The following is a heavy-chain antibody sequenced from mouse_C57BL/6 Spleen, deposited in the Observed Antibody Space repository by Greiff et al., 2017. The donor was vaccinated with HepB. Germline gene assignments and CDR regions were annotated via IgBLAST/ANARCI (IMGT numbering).Heavy chain of an antibody. D-gene: IGHD1-1*01. CDR1: GFTFSDYY. V-gene: IGHV5-16*01. J-gene: IGHJ4*01. Sequence: EVMLVESEGGLVQPGSSMKLSCTASGFTFSDYYMAWVRQVPEKGLEWVANINYDGSSTYYLDSLKSRFIISRDNAKKILYLQMSSLKSEDTATYYCAREGRYGSHMDYWGQGTSVTVSS. CDR2: INYDGSST. CDR3: AREGRYGSHMDY.